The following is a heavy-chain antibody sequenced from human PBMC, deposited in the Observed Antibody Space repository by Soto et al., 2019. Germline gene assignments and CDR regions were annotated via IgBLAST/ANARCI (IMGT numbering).Heavy chain of an antibody. D-gene: IGHD6-19*01. CDR3: ATHPDYSSGWLGY. CDR1: GYTLTELS. CDR2: FDPEDGET. V-gene: IGHV1-24*01. Sequence: QVQLVQSGAEVKKPGASVKVSCKVSGYTLTELSMHWVRQAPGKGLEWMGGFDPEDGETIYAQKFQGRVTMTEDTSXXXAYXXLXXXXXXXXXXXXCATHPDYSSGWLGYWGQGTLVTVSS. J-gene: IGHJ4*02.